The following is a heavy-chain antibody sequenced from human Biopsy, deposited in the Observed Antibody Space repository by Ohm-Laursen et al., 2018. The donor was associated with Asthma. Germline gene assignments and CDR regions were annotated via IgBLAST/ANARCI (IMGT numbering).Heavy chain of an antibody. CDR2: SNQGGSP. CDR1: GGSIISSSW. CDR3: ASGPEWYGLDV. J-gene: IGHJ6*02. V-gene: IGHV4-4*02. D-gene: IGHD3-3*01. Sequence: SETLSLTWTVSGGSIISSSWWSWVRQTPGKGLEWIGESNQGGSPTFNPSLKSRVTISRDTSKNQLSLKLRSVTAADTAVYYCASGPEWYGLDVWGQGTTVTVSS.